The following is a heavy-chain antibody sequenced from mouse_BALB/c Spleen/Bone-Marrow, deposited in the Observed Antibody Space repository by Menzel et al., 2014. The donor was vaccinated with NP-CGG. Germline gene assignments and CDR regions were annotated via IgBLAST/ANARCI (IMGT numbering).Heavy chain of an antibody. J-gene: IGHJ3*01. V-gene: IGHV14-3*02. CDR2: IDPANGNT. CDR1: GFSIKDTY. CDR3: ARWLPLAY. D-gene: IGHD2-2*01. Sequence: VQLKDSGAELVKPGASVKLSCIASGFSIKDTYMHWVKQRPEQGLEWIGRIDPANGNTKYDPKFQGKATITADTSSNTAYLQLSSLTSEDTAVYYCARWLPLAYWGQGTLVTVSA.